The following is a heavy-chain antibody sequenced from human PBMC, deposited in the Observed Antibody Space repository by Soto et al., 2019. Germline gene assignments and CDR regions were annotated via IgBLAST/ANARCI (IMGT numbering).Heavy chain of an antibody. CDR1: GYTFTAYY. CDR2: INPNSGGT. J-gene: IGHJ5*02. V-gene: IGHV1-2*02. Sequence: ASVKVSCKASGYTFTAYYVHWVRQAPGQGLEWLGWINPNSGGTSYAQNFQGRVTITRDTSISTAYMELRSLRSDDTAMYYCARETDHWGQGTLVTVSS. CDR3: ARETDH.